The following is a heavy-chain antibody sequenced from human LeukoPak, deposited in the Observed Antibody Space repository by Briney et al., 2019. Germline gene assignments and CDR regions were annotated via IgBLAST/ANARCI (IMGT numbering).Heavy chain of an antibody. D-gene: IGHD4-23*01. Sequence: GGSLRLSCAASGFSFNNYAMSWVRQAPGKGPEWVSAISGSAETTYYADSVKGRFTISRDNSKNTLYLQMNSLRAEDTAVYYCAKDGDGGNSGYYYGMDVWGQGTTVTVSS. V-gene: IGHV3-23*01. J-gene: IGHJ6*02. CDR3: AKDGDGGNSGYYYGMDV. CDR2: ISGSAETT. CDR1: GFSFNNYA.